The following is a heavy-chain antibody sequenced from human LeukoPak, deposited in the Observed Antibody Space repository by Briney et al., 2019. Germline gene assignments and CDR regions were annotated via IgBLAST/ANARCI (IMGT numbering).Heavy chain of an antibody. CDR2: IYHSGST. J-gene: IGHJ4*02. CDR3: VRDSSGYYYFDY. CDR1: SYSISSSYY. D-gene: IGHD3-22*01. Sequence: PSETLSLTCTVSSYSISSSYYWGWIRQPPGKGLEWIGSIYHSGSTYYNPSLKGRITISVDTSKNQFSLKLSSVTAADTAVYYCVRDSSGYYYFDYWGQGILVTVSS. V-gene: IGHV4-38-2*02.